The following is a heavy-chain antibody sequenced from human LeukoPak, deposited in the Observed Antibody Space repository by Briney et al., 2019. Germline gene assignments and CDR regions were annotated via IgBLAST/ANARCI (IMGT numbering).Heavy chain of an antibody. V-gene: IGHV1-3*01. Sequence: ASVKVSCKASGYTFTSYAMHWVRQAPGQRLEWMGWINAGNDNTKYSQKFHGRVTITRDTSASTAYMELSSLRSEDTAVYYCARDRQYYYGSGSYYNYYYGMDVWGKGTTVTVSS. D-gene: IGHD3-10*01. CDR3: ARDRQYYYGSGSYYNYYYGMDV. CDR1: GYTFTSYA. CDR2: INAGNDNT. J-gene: IGHJ6*04.